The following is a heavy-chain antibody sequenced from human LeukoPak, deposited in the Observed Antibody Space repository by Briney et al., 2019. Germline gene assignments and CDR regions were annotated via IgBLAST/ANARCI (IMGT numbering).Heavy chain of an antibody. CDR1: GFSFSSHW. Sequence: GGSLRLSCAASGFSFSSHWVHWVRQAPGKGLVWVSRISDDGSYTSNVDSVKGRFTISRGNSKNTLYLQMNSLRAEDTAVYYCARSGYDTRFDYWGQGTLVTVSS. CDR3: ARSGYDTRFDY. CDR2: ISDDGSYT. V-gene: IGHV3-74*01. D-gene: IGHD5-12*01. J-gene: IGHJ4*02.